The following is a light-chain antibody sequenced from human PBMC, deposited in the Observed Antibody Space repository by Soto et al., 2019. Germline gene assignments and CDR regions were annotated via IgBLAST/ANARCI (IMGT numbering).Light chain of an antibody. V-gene: IGKV1-5*03. CDR3: QGYNRPCS. Sequence: DIQMTQSPSTLSASAGDTVTITCRASQNITTWLAWYLQKPGKAPKLLIYKASTLETGAPSRFSGSGSGTEVTLSSRNLQPDEFAPYFCQGYNRPCSLGQGTKVEMK. J-gene: IGKJ2*03. CDR1: QNITTW. CDR2: KAS.